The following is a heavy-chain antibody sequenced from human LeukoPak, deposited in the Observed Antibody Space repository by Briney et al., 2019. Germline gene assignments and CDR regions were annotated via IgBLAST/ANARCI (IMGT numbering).Heavy chain of an antibody. CDR2: IWYDGSNK. J-gene: IGHJ6*02. CDR3: ARSGFNYYYGMDV. CDR1: GFTFSSYG. Sequence: PGGSLRLSCAASGFTFSSYGMHWVLQAPGKGLEWVAVIWYDGSNKYYADSVKGRFTISRDNSKNTLYLQMNSLRAEDTAVYYCARSGFNYYYGMDVWGQGTTVTVSS. D-gene: IGHD6-25*01. V-gene: IGHV3-33*01.